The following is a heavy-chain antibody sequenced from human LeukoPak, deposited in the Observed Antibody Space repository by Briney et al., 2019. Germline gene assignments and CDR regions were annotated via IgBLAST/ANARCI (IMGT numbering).Heavy chain of an antibody. Sequence: SETLSLTCTVSGGSIRSSYYYWGWIRQPPGKGLEWIGSIYDSGSTYYNPSLKSRVTISVDTSKNQFSLKLSSVTAADTAVYYCARDVAMAGYYFDCWGQGTLVTVSS. CDR2: IYDSGST. J-gene: IGHJ4*02. D-gene: IGHD5-18*01. CDR3: ARDVAMAGYYFDC. CDR1: GGSIRSSYYY. V-gene: IGHV4-39*07.